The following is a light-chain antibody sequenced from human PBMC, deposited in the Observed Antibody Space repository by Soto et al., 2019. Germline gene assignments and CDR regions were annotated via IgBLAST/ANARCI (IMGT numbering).Light chain of an antibody. CDR3: ATWDSNTPV. Sequence: QSVLTQSSSASASLGSSVKLTCTLSSGHSSYIIAWHQQQPGKAPRYLMKLEGSGSYNKGSGVPDRFSGSSSGADRYLTLSIIQSEDEAAYYCATWDSNTPVFGGGTKRTVL. CDR2: LEGSGSY. J-gene: IGLJ2*01. V-gene: IGLV4-60*03. CDR1: SGHSSYI.